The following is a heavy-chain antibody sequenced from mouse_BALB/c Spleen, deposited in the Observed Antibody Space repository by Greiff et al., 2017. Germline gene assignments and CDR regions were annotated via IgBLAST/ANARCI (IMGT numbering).Heavy chain of an antibody. D-gene: IGHD1-1*01. Sequence: VQGVESGPGLVAPSQSLSITCTVSGFSLTSYGVHWVRQPPGKGLEWLGVIWAGGSTNYNSALMSRLSISKDNSKSQVFLKMNSLQTDDTAMYYCARRTTVVPFDYWGQGTTLTVSS. J-gene: IGHJ2*01. CDR3: ARRTTVVPFDY. CDR2: IWAGGST. V-gene: IGHV2-9*02. CDR1: GFSLTSYG.